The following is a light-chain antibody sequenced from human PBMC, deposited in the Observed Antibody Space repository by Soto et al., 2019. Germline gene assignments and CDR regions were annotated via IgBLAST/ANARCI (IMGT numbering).Light chain of an antibody. J-gene: IGKJ5*01. CDR2: GAS. V-gene: IGKV3-15*01. Sequence: EIVLTQSPATLSLSPGERATLSCRASQSVGTNLAWFQQKPGQAPRLLIYGASTWASGIPVRFSGSESGTEFTLTISSLQSEDFAIYYCQQYNTWPITFGQGTRLEIK. CDR3: QQYNTWPIT. CDR1: QSVGTN.